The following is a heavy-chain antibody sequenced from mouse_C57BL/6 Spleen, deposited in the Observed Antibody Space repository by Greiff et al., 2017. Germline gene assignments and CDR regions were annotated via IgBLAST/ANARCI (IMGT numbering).Heavy chain of an antibody. V-gene: IGHV5-17*01. CDR3: ARNDCSGQPPSLDY. CDR2: ISSGSSII. D-gene: IGHD6-1*01. J-gene: IGHJ4*01. Sequence: EVHGVESGGDLVKPGGSLKLSCAASGFTFSSYGMPWVRQTPEKGLEWVAYISSGSSIIYYPDTVKGRFTISRDNAKNTLFLQMSSLRSEDTAMYYCARNDCSGQPPSLDYWGQGTTLTVSS. CDR1: GFTFSSYG.